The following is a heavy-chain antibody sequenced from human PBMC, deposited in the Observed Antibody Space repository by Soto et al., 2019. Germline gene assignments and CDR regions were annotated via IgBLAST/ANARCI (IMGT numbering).Heavy chain of an antibody. V-gene: IGHV3-66*01. CDR2: IYSGGRT. D-gene: IGHD6-19*01. Sequence: GGSLRLSCAASGFTVSSNYMGWLRQAPGKGLEWVSIIYSGGRTYSADSVKGRFTISRDNSKNTVYLQMNSLRAEDTAVYYCAKELHTSSGWSQVIYWGQGTLVTVSS. CDR3: AKELHTSSGWSQVIY. J-gene: IGHJ4*02. CDR1: GFTVSSNY.